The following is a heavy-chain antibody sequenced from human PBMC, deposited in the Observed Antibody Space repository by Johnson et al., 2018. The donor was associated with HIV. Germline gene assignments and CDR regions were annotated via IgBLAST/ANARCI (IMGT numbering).Heavy chain of an antibody. D-gene: IGHD1-26*01. CDR2: MYGGGST. CDR3: AREWELLGSAFDI. Sequence: VQLVESGGGLVQPGGSLRLSCAASGFTVTNKYMSWVRQAPGKGLEWVSVMYGGGSTYHADSVKSRFTISRDNSKNTLYLQMNSLRAEDTAVYYCAREWELLGSAFDIWGQGTMVTVSS. J-gene: IGHJ3*02. V-gene: IGHV3-66*01. CDR1: GFTVTNKY.